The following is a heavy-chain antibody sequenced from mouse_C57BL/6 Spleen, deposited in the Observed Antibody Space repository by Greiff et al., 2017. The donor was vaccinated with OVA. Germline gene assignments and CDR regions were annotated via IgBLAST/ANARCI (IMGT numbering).Heavy chain of an antibody. J-gene: IGHJ3*01. CDR2: ILPGSGST. Sequence: QVQLQQSGAELMKPGASVKLSCKATGYTFTGYWIEWVKQRPGHGLEWIGEILPGSGSTNYNEKFKSKATFTADTSSNTAYMQLSSLTTEDSAIYYCASGGYDWFAYWGQGTLVTVSA. CDR3: ASGGYDWFAY. D-gene: IGHD2-2*01. V-gene: IGHV1-9*01. CDR1: GYTFTGYW.